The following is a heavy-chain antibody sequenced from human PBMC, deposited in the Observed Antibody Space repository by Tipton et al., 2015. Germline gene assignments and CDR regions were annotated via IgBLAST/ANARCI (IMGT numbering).Heavy chain of an antibody. V-gene: IGHV4-38-2*01. CDR3: ARTDALGHFDY. D-gene: IGHD2-8*01. J-gene: IGHJ4*02. CDR2: ISHSGNT. CDR1: AYSISSDYY. Sequence: TLSLTCAVSAYSISSDYYWGWIRQPPGKGLEWIGSISHSGNTYYNPSLKSRLTISVDTSKNQFSLRLSSVTAADTAVYFCARTDALGHFDYWGLETLVTVSS.